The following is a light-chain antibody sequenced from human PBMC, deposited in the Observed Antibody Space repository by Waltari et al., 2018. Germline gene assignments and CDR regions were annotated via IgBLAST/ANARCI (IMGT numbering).Light chain of an antibody. Sequence: EIVMTQSPATLSVSPGERATLSCRASQSVRSNLAWYQQKPGQAPRLRIYDAYTGAAGIRARFSGSGSGTEFTLTISSLQSEEFAVYYCQHYHNWPRTFGQGTKVE. CDR3: QHYHNWPRT. V-gene: IGKV3-15*01. CDR2: DAY. CDR1: QSVRSN. J-gene: IGKJ1*01.